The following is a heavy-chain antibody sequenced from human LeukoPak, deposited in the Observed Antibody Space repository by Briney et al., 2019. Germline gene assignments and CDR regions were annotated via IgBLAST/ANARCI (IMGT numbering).Heavy chain of an antibody. J-gene: IGHJ4*02. V-gene: IGHV3-7*01. D-gene: IGHD1-26*01. CDR2: IKQDGSEK. CDR3: ARGPIVGATAGYN. Sequence: GGSLRLSCAASGFTFSSYGMSWVRQAPGKGLEWVANIKQDGSEKYYVDSVKGRFTISRDNAKNSLYLQMNSLRAEDTAVYYCARGPIVGATAGYNWGQGTLVTVSS. CDR1: GFTFSSYG.